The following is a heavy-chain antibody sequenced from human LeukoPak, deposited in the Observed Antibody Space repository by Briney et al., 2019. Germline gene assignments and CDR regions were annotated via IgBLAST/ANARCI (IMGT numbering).Heavy chain of an antibody. V-gene: IGHV1-8*01. D-gene: IGHD6-6*01. CDR2: MNPNSGNT. Sequence: ASVEVSCKASGYTFTSYDINWVRQATGQGLEWMGWMNPNSGNTGYAQKFQGRVTMTRNTSISTAYMELSSLRSEDTAVYYCARLVAARLSWFDPWGQGTPVTVSS. CDR3: ARLVAARLSWFDP. CDR1: GYTFTSYD. J-gene: IGHJ5*02.